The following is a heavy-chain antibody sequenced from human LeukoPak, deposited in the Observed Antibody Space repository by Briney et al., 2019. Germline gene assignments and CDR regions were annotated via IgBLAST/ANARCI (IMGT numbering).Heavy chain of an antibody. CDR2: IKQDGSEK. V-gene: IGHV3-7*01. D-gene: IGHD6-19*01. CDR3: AYSSGWYKPFDY. CDR1: GFTFSSYW. J-gene: IGHJ4*02. Sequence: PGGSLRLSCAASGFTFSSYWMSWVRLAPGKGLEWVANIKQDGSEKYYVDSVKGRFAISRDNAKNSLYLQMNSLRAEDTAVYYCAYSSGWYKPFDYWGQGTLVTVSS.